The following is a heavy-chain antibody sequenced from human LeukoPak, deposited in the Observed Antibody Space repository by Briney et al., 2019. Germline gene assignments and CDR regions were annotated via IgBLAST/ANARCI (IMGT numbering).Heavy chain of an antibody. D-gene: IGHD3-16*01. CDR3: ARGMITFGGLWPSDY. V-gene: IGHV4-31*03. Sequence: SETLSLTCTVSGGSISSGGYYWSWIRQHPGKGLEWIGFIYYSGSTYYNPSLKSRVTISVDTSKNQFSLKLSSVTAADTAVYYCARGMITFGGLWPSDYWGQGTLVTVSS. J-gene: IGHJ4*02. CDR2: IYYSGST. CDR1: GGSISSGGYY.